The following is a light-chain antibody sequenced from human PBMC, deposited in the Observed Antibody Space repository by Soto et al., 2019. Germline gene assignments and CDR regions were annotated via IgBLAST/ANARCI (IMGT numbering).Light chain of an antibody. Sequence: EIALTQSPGTLYLSPGERATLSCRASQSLIGSSLAWYQQKPGQAPRLLIYGASSRATGIPDRFSGSVSGTDLTLTITRLEAEDFAVNDGHQYVTSPPELTFGPGTKVDIK. J-gene: IGKJ3*01. V-gene: IGKV3-20*01. CDR2: GAS. CDR1: QSLIGSS. CDR3: HQYVTSPPELT.